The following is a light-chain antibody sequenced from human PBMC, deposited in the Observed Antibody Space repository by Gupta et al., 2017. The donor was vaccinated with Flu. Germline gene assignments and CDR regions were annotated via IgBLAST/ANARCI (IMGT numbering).Light chain of an antibody. CDR2: AAS. V-gene: IGKV1-27*01. J-gene: IGKJ3*01. CDR1: HDIKNF. CDR3: HNYNSAPIT. Sequence: DIQMTQSPSSLSASVGDRVTITCRATHDIKNFLAWIQQKPGEAPRLLIYAASTLQSGVPSRFSDSGSGTDFTLTISGLQPEDVATYYCHNYNSAPITFGQGTKLDVK.